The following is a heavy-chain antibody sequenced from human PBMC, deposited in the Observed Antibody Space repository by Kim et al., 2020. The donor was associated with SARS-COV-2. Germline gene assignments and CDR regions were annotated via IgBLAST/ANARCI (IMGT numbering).Heavy chain of an antibody. J-gene: IGHJ4*02. V-gene: IGHV4-34*01. Sequence: SETLSLTCAVYGGSFSGYYWSWIRQPPGKGLEWIGEINHSGSTNYNPSLKSRVTISVDTSKNQFSLKLSSVTAADTAVYYCARGNIGVAGPYFDYWGQGTLVTVSS. CDR3: ARGNIGVAGPYFDY. CDR1: GGSFSGYY. CDR2: INHSGST. D-gene: IGHD6-19*01.